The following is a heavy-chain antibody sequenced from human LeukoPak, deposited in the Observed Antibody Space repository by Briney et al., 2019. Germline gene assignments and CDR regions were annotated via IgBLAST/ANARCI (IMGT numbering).Heavy chain of an antibody. J-gene: IGHJ1*01. CDR2: ISSSSSYI. D-gene: IGHD6-13*01. CDR3: AREDSSSWLPRPEYFQH. V-gene: IGHV3-21*01. CDR1: GFTFSSYS. Sequence: GGSLRLSCAASGFTFSSYSMNWVRQAPGKGLEWVSSISSSSSYIYYADSVKGRFTISRDNAKNSLYLQMNSLRAEDTAVYYCAREDSSSWLPRPEYFQHWGQGTLVTVSS.